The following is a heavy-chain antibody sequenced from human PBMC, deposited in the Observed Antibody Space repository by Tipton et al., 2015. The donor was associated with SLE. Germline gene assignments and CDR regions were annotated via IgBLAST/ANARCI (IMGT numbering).Heavy chain of an antibody. V-gene: IGHV3-30*03. CDR1: GFSFSGYG. D-gene: IGHD2-8*01. CDR2: ISYDGTNK. J-gene: IGHJ6*03. Sequence: QLVQSGGGVVQPGRSLRLSCAASGFSFSGYGMHWVRQAPGKGLEWVAGISYDGTNKYYADSVKGRFTISRDNSKNTLYLQMNSLRAEDTAVYYCASNGGADYYYYFMDVWGKGTTVTVSS. CDR3: ASNGGADYYYYFMDV.